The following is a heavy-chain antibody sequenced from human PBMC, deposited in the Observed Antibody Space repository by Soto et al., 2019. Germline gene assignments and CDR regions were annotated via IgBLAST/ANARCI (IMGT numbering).Heavy chain of an antibody. CDR2: IIPIFGTA. CDR3: ARAKMATPGLYYYGMDV. D-gene: IGHD5-12*01. V-gene: IGHV1-69*13. CDR1: GGTFSSYA. J-gene: IGHJ6*02. Sequence: ASVKVSCKASGGTFSSYAISWVRQAPGQGLEWMGGIIPIFGTANYAQKFQGRVTITADESTSTAYMELSSLRSEDTAVYYCARAKMATPGLYYYGMDVWGQGTTVTVSS.